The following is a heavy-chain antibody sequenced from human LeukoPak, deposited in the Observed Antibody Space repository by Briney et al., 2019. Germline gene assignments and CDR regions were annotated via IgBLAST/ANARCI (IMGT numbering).Heavy chain of an antibody. V-gene: IGHV1-8*01. D-gene: IGHD3-22*01. CDR3: ARGPKNYYDSSGYYYFYYYYGMDV. CDR2: MNPNSGNT. Sequence: ASVKVSCKASGYTFTSYDINWVRQATGQGLEWMGWMNPNSGNTGYAQKFQGRVTMTRNTSISTAYMELSSLRSEDTAVYYCARGPKNYYDSSGYYYFYYYYGMDVWGQGTTVTVSS. J-gene: IGHJ6*02. CDR1: GYTFTSYD.